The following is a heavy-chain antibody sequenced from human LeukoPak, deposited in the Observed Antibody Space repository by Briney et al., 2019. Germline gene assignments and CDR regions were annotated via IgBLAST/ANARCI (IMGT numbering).Heavy chain of an antibody. CDR3: ARAAGYYYYYMDV. CDR1: GFTFSSYA. CDR2: ITSSSNTI. J-gene: IGHJ6*03. Sequence: GGSLRLSCAASGFTFSSYAINWVRQAPGKGLEWVSYITSSSNTIYYADSVKGRFTISRDNGKNSLYLQMNSLRAEDTAVYYCARAAGYYYYYMDVWGKGATVTVSS. V-gene: IGHV3-48*01.